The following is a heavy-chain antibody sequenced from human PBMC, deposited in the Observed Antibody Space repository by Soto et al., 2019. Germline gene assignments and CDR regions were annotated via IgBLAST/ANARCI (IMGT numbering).Heavy chain of an antibody. CDR1: GGTYGSDT. Sequence: QVQLVQSGAEVKKPGSSAKVSCQASGGTYGSDTISWVRQAPGHGLEWVGGITPMFGKADYAHKFQGIVTITADKPTSTAYMKLTSLRSEDTAIYYCARENFNTLNHNYSGMDVWGQGTMVTVSS. V-gene: IGHV1-69*06. CDR3: ARENFNTLNHNYSGMDV. D-gene: IGHD2-2*02. CDR2: ITPMFGKA. J-gene: IGHJ6*02.